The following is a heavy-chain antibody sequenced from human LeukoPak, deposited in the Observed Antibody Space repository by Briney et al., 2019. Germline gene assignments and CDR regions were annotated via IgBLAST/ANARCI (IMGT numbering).Heavy chain of an antibody. Sequence: PSETLSLTCTVSGHSIRSYYWSWIRQPPGKGLEWIGYTCHSGSTNYHPPLKSRVTMSVDTSNNQFSLKLSSVTAADTAVYYCSRHLSNAFDIWGQGTMVIVSS. CDR3: SRHLSNAFDI. V-gene: IGHV4-59*01. D-gene: IGHD2/OR15-2a*01. CDR2: TCHSGST. J-gene: IGHJ3*02. CDR1: GHSIRSYY.